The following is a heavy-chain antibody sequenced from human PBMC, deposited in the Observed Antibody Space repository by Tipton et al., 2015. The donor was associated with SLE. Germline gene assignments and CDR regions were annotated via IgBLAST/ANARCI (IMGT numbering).Heavy chain of an antibody. V-gene: IGHV4-31*03. CDR1: GASIRSGGYD. J-gene: IGHJ6*03. CDR2: IYLTGDT. CDR3: AREPKRGTYSYSYMDV. D-gene: IGHD1-1*01. Sequence: TLSLTCTVSGASIRSGGYDWSWLRPLPGKGLEWIGKIYLTGDTSYNPSLSSRLIMSVDTSKNQFSLKLNSVRAADTAVYYCAREPKRGTYSYSYMDVWGKGTTVTVSS.